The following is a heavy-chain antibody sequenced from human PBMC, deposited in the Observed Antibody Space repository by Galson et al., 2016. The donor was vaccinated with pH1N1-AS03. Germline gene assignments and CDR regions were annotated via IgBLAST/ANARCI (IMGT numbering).Heavy chain of an antibody. J-gene: IGHJ2*01. V-gene: IGHV3-11*01. Sequence: SLRLSCAASGFTFNDNYMAWIRQAPGKGLEPGKGLEWISHINFRGTTTYYADSVKGRFTISRDNAKKSVYLQMDSLRVDDTAVYLCARDKGSGSQDWYFDLWGRGTLLTVSS. CDR3: ARDKGSGSQDWYFDL. CDR2: INFRGTTT. D-gene: IGHD3-3*01. CDR1: GFTFNDNY.